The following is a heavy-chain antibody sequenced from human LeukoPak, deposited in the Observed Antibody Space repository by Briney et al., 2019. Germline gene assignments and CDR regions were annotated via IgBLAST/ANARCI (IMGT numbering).Heavy chain of an antibody. CDR3: ARDQSSSSLSP. CDR2: INPNSGNT. D-gene: IGHD6-13*01. J-gene: IGHJ5*02. V-gene: IGHV1-2*02. Sequence: ASVKVSCKASGYTFTGYYMHWVRQAPGQGLEWMGWINPNSGNTHYAQKVQGRVTMTRDTSISTAYMELSRLRSDDTAVYYCARDQSSSSLSPWGQGTLVTVSS. CDR1: GYTFTGYY.